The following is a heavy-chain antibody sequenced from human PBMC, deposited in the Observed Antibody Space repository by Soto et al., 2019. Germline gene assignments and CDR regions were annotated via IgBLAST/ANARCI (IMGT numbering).Heavy chain of an antibody. CDR3: ARPDFGDYWYFDL. D-gene: IGHD4-17*01. CDR2: IIPALGTA. J-gene: IGHJ2*01. CDR1: GGTFSSHT. Sequence: QDQLVQSGAEVKKPGSSVKVSCKASGGTFSSHTFSWVRQAPGQGLEWMGRIIPALGTATYAQKFQGRVTITADESETTVSMELNSLRSEDTAVYYCARPDFGDYWYFDLWGRGTRVTVSS. V-gene: IGHV1-69*08.